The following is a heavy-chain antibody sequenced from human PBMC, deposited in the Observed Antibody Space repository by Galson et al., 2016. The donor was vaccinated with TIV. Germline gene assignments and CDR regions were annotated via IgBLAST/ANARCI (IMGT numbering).Heavy chain of an antibody. V-gene: IGHV4-4*07. CDR3: ARERVEMTTVDHFYYYMDV. CDR2: IWIGGST. Sequence: ETLSLTCTVSGGSIGRHYWSWIRQPAGKGLQYIGRIWIGGSTHYNDSLKSRVTMSVDASTNQFSLSLRSVTAADTAVYYCARERVEMTTVDHFYYYMDVWGEGTSVTVSS. D-gene: IGHD4-11*01. J-gene: IGHJ6*03. CDR1: GGSIGRHY.